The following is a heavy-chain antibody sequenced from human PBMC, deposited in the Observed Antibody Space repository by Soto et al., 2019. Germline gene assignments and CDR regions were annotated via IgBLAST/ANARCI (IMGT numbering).Heavy chain of an antibody. D-gene: IGHD1-26*01. V-gene: IGHV3-21*01. CDR3: ARDASSGGSYYLYYYYGMDV. CDR1: GFTFSSYS. Sequence: GGSLRLSCAASGFTFSSYSMNWVRQAPGKGLEWVSSISSSSSYIYYADSVKGRFTISRDNAKNSLYLQMNSLRAEDTAVYYFARDASSGGSYYLYYYYGMDVWGQGTTVTVSS. CDR2: ISSSSSYI. J-gene: IGHJ6*02.